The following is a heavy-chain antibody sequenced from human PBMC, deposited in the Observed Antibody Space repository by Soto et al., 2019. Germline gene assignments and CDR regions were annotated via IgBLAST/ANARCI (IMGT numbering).Heavy chain of an antibody. CDR1: GFTVSSNY. V-gene: IGHV3-66*01. J-gene: IGHJ4*02. D-gene: IGHD3-9*01. Sequence: EVQLVESGGGLVQPGGSLRLSCAASGFTVSSNYLSWVRQAPGKGLEWVSVIYSGGSTYYADSVKGRFTISRDNSKNTLYLQMNSLRAEDTAVYYCARDTIPDILTGYYDEYWGQGTLVTVSS. CDR3: ARDTIPDILTGYYDEY. CDR2: IYSGGST.